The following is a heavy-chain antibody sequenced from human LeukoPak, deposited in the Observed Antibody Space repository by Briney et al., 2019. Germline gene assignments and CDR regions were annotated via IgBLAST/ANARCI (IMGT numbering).Heavy chain of an antibody. CDR2: ISASSATR. J-gene: IGHJ4*02. CDR3: ARDYYGSGSYYHDY. Sequence: GGSLRLSCAASGFTFTSYSVNWVRQAPGKGLEWLSYISASSATRYYADSVKGRFTISRDNSKNTLYLQMNSLRAEDTAVYYCARDYYGSGSYYHDYWGQGTLVTVSS. V-gene: IGHV3-48*01. CDR1: GFTFTSYS. D-gene: IGHD3-10*01.